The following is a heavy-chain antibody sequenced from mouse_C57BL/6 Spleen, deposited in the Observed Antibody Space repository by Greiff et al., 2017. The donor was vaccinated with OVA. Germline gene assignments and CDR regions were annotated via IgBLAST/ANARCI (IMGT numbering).Heavy chain of an antibody. D-gene: IGHD1-1*01. CDR1: GYTFTDYY. CDR3: ASPYGSSPFAY. Sequence: EVQLQQSGPELVKPGASVKISCKASGYTFTDYYMNWVKQSHGKSLEWIGDINPNNGGTSYNQKFKGKATLTVDKSSSTAYMELRSLTSEDSAVYYCASPYGSSPFAYWGQGTLVTVSA. CDR2: INPNNGGT. V-gene: IGHV1-26*01. J-gene: IGHJ3*01.